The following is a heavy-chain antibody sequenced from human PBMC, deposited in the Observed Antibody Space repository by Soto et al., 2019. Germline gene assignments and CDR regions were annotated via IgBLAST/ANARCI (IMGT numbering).Heavy chain of an antibody. D-gene: IGHD3-22*01. CDR3: ARGSSYYDSSGSNSDY. V-gene: IGHV1-8*01. CDR1: GYTFTSYD. J-gene: IGHJ4*02. Sequence: QVQLVQSGAEVKKPGASVKVSCKASGYTFTSYDINWVRQATGQGLEWMGWMNPNSGNTGYAQKFQGRVTMTRNTSISTAYMELSSLISEDTAVYYCARGSSYYDSSGSNSDYWGQGTLVTVSS. CDR2: MNPNSGNT.